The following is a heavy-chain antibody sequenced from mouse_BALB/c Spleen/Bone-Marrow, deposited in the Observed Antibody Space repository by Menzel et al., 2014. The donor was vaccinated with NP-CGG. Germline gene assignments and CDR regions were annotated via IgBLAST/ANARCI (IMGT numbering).Heavy chain of an antibody. Sequence: EVHLVESGGGLVQPGGSLRLSCATSGFTFTDYYMNWVRQPPGKALEWLGFIRNKANGYTTEYSASVKGRFTISRDNSQNILYLQMNTLRAEDSATYYCARDKGRVFFDYRGQGTTLTVSS. V-gene: IGHV7-3*02. CDR2: IRNKANGYTT. CDR1: GFTFTDYY. CDR3: ARDKGRVFFDY. J-gene: IGHJ2*01.